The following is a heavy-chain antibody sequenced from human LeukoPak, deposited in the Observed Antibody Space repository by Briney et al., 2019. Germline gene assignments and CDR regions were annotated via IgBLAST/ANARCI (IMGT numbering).Heavy chain of an antibody. CDR3: ARDTGYYDSSGYSYGMDV. V-gene: IGHV3-30-3*01. J-gene: IGHJ6*02. D-gene: IGHD3-22*01. Sequence: GGSLRLSCAASGFTFSGSAMHWVRQAPGKGLEWVAVISYGGSDKYYADSVKGRFTISRDNSKNTLYLQMNSLRTEDTAVYYCARDTGYYDSSGYSYGMDVWGQGTSVTVSS. CDR2: ISYGGSDK. CDR1: GFTFSGSA.